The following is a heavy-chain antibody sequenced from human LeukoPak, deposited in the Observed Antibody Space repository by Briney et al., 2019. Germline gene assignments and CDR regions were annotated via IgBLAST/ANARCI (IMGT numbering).Heavy chain of an antibody. V-gene: IGHV1-69*04. CDR2: IIPIFGIA. CDR3: ARPPFGNYGMDV. Sequence: SVKVSCKASGGTFSSYAISWVRQAPGQGLEWMGRIIPIFGIANYAQKFQGRVTITADKSTSTAYMELSSLRSEDTAVYYCARPPFGNYGMDVWGQGTTVTVSS. D-gene: IGHD3-10*01. J-gene: IGHJ6*02. CDR1: GGTFSSYA.